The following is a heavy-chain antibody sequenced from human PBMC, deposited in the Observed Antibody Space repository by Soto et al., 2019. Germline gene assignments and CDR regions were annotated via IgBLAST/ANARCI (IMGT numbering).Heavy chain of an antibody. CDR1: GFTFSTYA. CDR2: ITASSSST. D-gene: IGHD3-16*02. V-gene: IGHV3-23*01. CDR3: ARIVPLHY. J-gene: IGHJ4*02. Sequence: EVQLLESGGGVVQPGGSLRLSCAASGFTFSTYAMHWVRQAPGKGLEWVSGITASSSSTYYASTVKGRFTISRDDSNNPVYLQMNSLRVDDTAVYYCARIVPLHYWGQGTLVSVSS.